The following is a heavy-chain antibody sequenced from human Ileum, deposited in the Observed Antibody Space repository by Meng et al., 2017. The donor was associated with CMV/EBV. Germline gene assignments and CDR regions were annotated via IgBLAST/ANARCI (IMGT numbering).Heavy chain of an antibody. CDR3: EKGSGLDKFDL. D-gene: IGHD1-1*01. V-gene: IGHV3-20*04. CDR2: IYWDGGKT. J-gene: IGHJ5*02. Sequence: GGSLRLSCAASGFTFHTYGMSWVRQAPGKGLEWVSGIYWDGGKTDYADSVKGRFTISRDNAKNSLFLQMNSLRVEDTAFYFCEKGSGLDKFDLWGQGTLGTVSS. CDR1: GFTFHTYG.